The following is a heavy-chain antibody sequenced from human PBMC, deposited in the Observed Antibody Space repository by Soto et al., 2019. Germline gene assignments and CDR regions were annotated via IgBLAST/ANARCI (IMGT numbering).Heavy chain of an antibody. Sequence: GGSLRLSCAASGFTFSSYAMSWVRQAPGKGLEWVSAISGSGGSTYYADSVKGRFTISRDNSKNTLYLQMNSLRAEDTAVYYCAKDKRIAVAGTNYDYWGQGTLVTVSS. V-gene: IGHV3-23*01. CDR2: ISGSGGST. CDR3: AKDKRIAVAGTNYDY. D-gene: IGHD6-19*01. CDR1: GFTFSSYA. J-gene: IGHJ4*02.